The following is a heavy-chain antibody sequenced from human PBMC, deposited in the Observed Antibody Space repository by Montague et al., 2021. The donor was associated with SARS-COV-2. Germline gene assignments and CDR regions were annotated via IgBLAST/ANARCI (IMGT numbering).Heavy chain of an antibody. J-gene: IGHJ4*02. CDR3: ARESSSGIPGRFES. CDR2: INYSGSS. Sequence: SETLSLTCSINDDSISGYYWTWIRQPPGKGLEWIGFINYSGSSTYNPSLKSRVTITIDTSKKEFSLKLTSLTTADTAMYFCARESSSGIPGRFESWGQGAQVTVSS. CDR1: DDSISGYY. V-gene: IGHV4-59*12. D-gene: IGHD1-20*01.